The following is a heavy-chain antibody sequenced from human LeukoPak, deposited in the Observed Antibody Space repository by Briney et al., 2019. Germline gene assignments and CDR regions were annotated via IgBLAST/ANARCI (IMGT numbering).Heavy chain of an antibody. J-gene: IGHJ3*02. Sequence: PSETLSLTCAVYGGSFSGYYWSWIRQPPGKGLEWIGKINHSGSTNYNPSLKSRVTISVDTSKNQFSLKLSSVTAADTAVYYCASSSSIAAADAFDIWGQGTMVTVSS. CDR1: GGSFSGYY. CDR2: INHSGST. V-gene: IGHV4-34*01. D-gene: IGHD6-13*01. CDR3: ASSSSIAAADAFDI.